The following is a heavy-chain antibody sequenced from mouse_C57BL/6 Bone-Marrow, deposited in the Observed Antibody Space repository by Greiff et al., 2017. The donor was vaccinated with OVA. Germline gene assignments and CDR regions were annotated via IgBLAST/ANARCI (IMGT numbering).Heavy chain of an antibody. CDR1: GYTFTSYW. D-gene: IGHD1-1*01. CDR2: IYPGSGST. V-gene: IGHV1-55*01. CDR3: ATSTSVVARGGFSY. Sequence: QVQLQQPGAELVKPGASVKMSCKASGYTFTSYWITWVKQRPGQGLEWIGDIYPGSGSTNYKEKFKSKATLTVDTSSSTSYMQLISLTSEDSAVYYFATSTSVVARGGFSYWGQGPLVTVSA. J-gene: IGHJ3*01.